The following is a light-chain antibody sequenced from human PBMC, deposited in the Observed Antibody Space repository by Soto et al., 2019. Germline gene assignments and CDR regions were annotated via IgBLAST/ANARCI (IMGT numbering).Light chain of an antibody. J-gene: IGKJ1*01. CDR3: QVRDVWPS. V-gene: IGKV3-11*01. Sequence: IVLTQSPVTLALSPCESAVLSCRASQSVSTSLAWYQHKPGQAPRLLIYDASKRAPGIPARFTGSGSGTDFTLTNSSLEPEDIAVYYCQVRDVWPSFGQGTKVEIK. CDR1: QSVSTS. CDR2: DAS.